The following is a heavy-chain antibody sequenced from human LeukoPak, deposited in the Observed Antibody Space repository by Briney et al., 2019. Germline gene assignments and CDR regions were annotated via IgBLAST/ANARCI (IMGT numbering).Heavy chain of an antibody. V-gene: IGHV3-15*01. J-gene: IGHJ4*02. Sequence: PGGSLRLSCAASGFTFSNAWMSWVRQAPGKGLEWVGRIKSKTDGGTTDYAAPVKGRFTISRDDSKNTLYLQMNSLKTEDTAVYYCTTAPPAWLAFDYWGQGTLVTVSS. D-gene: IGHD6-19*01. CDR1: GFTFSNAW. CDR3: TTAPPAWLAFDY. CDR2: IKSKTDGGTT.